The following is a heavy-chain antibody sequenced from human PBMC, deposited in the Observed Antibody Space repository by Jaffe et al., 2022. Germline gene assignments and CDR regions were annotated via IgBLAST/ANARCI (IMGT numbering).Heavy chain of an antibody. CDR1: GGTFSSYA. J-gene: IGHJ4*02. V-gene: IGHV1-69*01. CDR3: ARDWPIKTDCSGGSCYYPFCY. D-gene: IGHD2-15*01. CDR2: IIPIFGTA. Sequence: QVQLVQSGAEVKKPGSSVKVSCKASGGTFSSYAISWVRQAPGQGLEWMGGIIPIFGTANYAQKFQGRVTITADESTSTAYMELSSLRSEDTAVYYCARDWPIKTDCSGGSCYYPFCYWGQGTLVTVSS.